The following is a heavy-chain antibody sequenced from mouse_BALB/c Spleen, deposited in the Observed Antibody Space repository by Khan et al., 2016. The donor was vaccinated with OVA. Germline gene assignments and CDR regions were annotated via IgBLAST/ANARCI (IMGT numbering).Heavy chain of an antibody. CDR3: TSHRGNYGSNPFLDC. CDR2: ISSGGSYT. Sequence: EVELVESGGGLVRPGGSLKLSCAASGFSFSSYSMSWVRQTPEKRLEWVATISSGGSYTYYPDSVKGRFTISRDNAKNTLYLQMSSLKSEDTAMYYCTSHRGNYGSNPFLDCWSRGTTLPVSS. V-gene: IGHV5-6-4*01. D-gene: IGHD1-1*01. J-gene: IGHJ2*01. CDR1: GFSFSSYS.